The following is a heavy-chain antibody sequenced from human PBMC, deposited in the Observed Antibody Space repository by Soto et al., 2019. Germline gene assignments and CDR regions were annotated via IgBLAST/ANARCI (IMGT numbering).Heavy chain of an antibody. CDR2: ISWKDDK. CDR3: AHRYGANYYRWYFDS. J-gene: IGHJ4*02. D-gene: IGHD3-10*01. V-gene: IGHV2-5*01. CDR1: GFALTTSVAG. Sequence: GPTVVNPTPTLTLTCTYSGFALTTSVAGVGWIRQPPWKALEWLALISWKDDKRYNPGLESRLTITKDTSKNQVILTLTNMDTVDTATYFCAHRYGANYYRWYFDSWGQGTLVTVSS.